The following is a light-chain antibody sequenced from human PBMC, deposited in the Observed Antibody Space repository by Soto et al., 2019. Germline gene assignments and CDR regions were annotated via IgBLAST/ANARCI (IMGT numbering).Light chain of an antibody. J-gene: IGKJ1*01. CDR1: QSVGNN. Sequence: EVVLAQSPVTLSVSPGDGTTLSCRASQSVGNNLAWYQQKPGQAPRLLVYGASTRATGVPARFSGSGSGTEFTLTLSSLGSEDFAVYFCQQYNKWPLTFGQGTKVEIK. CDR3: QQYNKWPLT. V-gene: IGKV3-15*01. CDR2: GAS.